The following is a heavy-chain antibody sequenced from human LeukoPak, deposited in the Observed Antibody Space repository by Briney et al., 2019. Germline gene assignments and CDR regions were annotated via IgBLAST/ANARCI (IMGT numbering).Heavy chain of an antibody. CDR1: AFTFSSYW. Sequence: GGSLRLSCAASAFTFSSYWMHWVRQAPGKGLVWVSRINTDGSKTSYADSVKGRFTISRDNAKNTLYLQVNSLRAEDTAVYYCTRGGSSGWSEFDYWGQGTLVTVSS. J-gene: IGHJ4*02. V-gene: IGHV3-74*01. CDR2: INTDGSKT. D-gene: IGHD6-19*01. CDR3: TRGGSSGWSEFDY.